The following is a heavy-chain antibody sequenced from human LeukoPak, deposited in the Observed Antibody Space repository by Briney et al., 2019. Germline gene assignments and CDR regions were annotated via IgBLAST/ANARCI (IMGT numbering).Heavy chain of an antibody. D-gene: IGHD3-10*01. V-gene: IGHV1-69*04. Sequence: SVKVPCKASGVTFSSYAISWVRQAPGQGLEWMGRIIPILGIANYAQKFQGRVTITADKSTSTAYMELSSLGSEDTAVYYCARSGPIGSGRYDYYGMDVWGQGTTVTVSS. CDR1: GVTFSSYA. CDR3: ARSGPIGSGRYDYYGMDV. CDR2: IIPILGIA. J-gene: IGHJ6*02.